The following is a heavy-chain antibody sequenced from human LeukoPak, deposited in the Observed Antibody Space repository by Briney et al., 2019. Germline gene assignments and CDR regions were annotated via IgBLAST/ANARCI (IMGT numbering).Heavy chain of an antibody. Sequence: GGSLRLSCVASGFTCSSYWMTWVRQAPGKGLEWVANIKTDGSLTYYVDSVKGRFTISRDNAKNSLYLQMNSLRAEDTAVYYCAREGYSPYWGQGTLVTVSS. CDR3: AREGYSPY. J-gene: IGHJ4*02. CDR2: IKTDGSLT. CDR1: GFTCSSYW. V-gene: IGHV3-7*01. D-gene: IGHD6-13*01.